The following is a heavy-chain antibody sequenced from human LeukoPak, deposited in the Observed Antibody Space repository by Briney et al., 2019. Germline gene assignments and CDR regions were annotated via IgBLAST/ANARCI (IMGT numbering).Heavy chain of an antibody. CDR2: IDTSGST. V-gene: IGHV4-4*07. Sequence: SETLSLTCIVSGGSINTYYWSWVRQPAGKGLEWIGRIDTSGSTNYNPSLKSRVTMSVDTSKNQFALTLGSLTAADTAVYYCARAGPSGSWRNYSYMDVWGKGTTVTVSS. CDR3: ARAGPSGSWRNYSYMDV. D-gene: IGHD1-26*01. J-gene: IGHJ6*03. CDR1: GGSINTYY.